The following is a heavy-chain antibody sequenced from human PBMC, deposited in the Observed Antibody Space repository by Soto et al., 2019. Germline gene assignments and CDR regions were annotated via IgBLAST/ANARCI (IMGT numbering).Heavy chain of an antibody. CDR1: GGSISSYY. D-gene: IGHD4-17*01. J-gene: IGHJ4*02. CDR3: ARDLFGYGDYTRLGN. Sequence: SDTLSLTCTVSGGSISSYYWSWIRQPPGKGLEWIGYIYYSGSTNYNPSLKSRVTISVDTSKNQFSLKLSSVTAADTAVYYCARDLFGYGDYTRLGNWGQGTLVTVS. CDR2: IYYSGST. V-gene: IGHV4-59*01.